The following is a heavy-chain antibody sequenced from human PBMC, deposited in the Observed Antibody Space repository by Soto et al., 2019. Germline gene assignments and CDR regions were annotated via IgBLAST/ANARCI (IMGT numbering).Heavy chain of an antibody. J-gene: IGHJ4*02. CDR3: ARIGYCSGGSCYEIDY. CDR2: IYYSGST. V-gene: IGHV4-59*08. D-gene: IGHD2-15*01. CDR1: GGSISSYY. Sequence: SETLSLTCTVSGGSISSYYWSWIRQPPGKGLEWIGYIYYSGSTNYNPSLKSRVTISVDTSKNQFSLKLSSVTAADTAVYYCARIGYCSGGSCYEIDYWGQGTLVTVSS.